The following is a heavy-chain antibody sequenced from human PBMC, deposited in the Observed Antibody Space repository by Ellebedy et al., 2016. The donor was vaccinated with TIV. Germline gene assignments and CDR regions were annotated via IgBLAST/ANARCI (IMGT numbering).Heavy chain of an antibody. CDR1: GYTFTNYF. V-gene: IGHV1-2*02. D-gene: IGHD3-10*01. CDR2: INGNSGGT. Sequence: AASVKVSCKASGYTFTNYFIHWVRQAPGQGLEWMGWINGNSGGTNYVRKFQGRVAMTRDTSISTAYMDLSRLTSDDTAVYYCARTYGPSSPDLDPWGQGTLVTVSS. J-gene: IGHJ5*02. CDR3: ARTYGPSSPDLDP.